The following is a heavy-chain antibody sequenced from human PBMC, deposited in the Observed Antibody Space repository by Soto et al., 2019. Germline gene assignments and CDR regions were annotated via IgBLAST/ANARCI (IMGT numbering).Heavy chain of an antibody. D-gene: IGHD3-22*01. J-gene: IGHJ4*02. CDR3: ARDYYDSSGYYGDLGY. V-gene: IGHV3-21*01. CDR1: GFTFSSYS. CDR2: ISSSSSYI. Sequence: EVQLVESGGGLVKPGGSLRLSCAASGFTFSSYSMNWVRQAPGKGLEWVSSISSSSSYIYYADSVKGRFTISRDNAKNSLYLQMNSLRAEDTAVYYCARDYYDSSGYYGDLGYWGQGTRVTVSS.